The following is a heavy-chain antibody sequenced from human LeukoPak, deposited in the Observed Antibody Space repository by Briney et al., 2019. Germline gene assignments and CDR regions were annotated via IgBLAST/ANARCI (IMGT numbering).Heavy chain of an antibody. D-gene: IGHD3-10*01. CDR1: GASINSSSDH. Sequence: SETLSLTCTVSGASINSSSDHWGWIRQPPGKGLEWIGSMYYGGSAYSSPSVESRVTISVDTSKNQFSLKLSSVTAADTAVYYCASMVGSLLWFGGPDAFDIWGQGTMVTVSS. CDR3: ASMVGSLLWFGGPDAFDI. J-gene: IGHJ3*02. CDR2: MYYGGSA. V-gene: IGHV4-39*01.